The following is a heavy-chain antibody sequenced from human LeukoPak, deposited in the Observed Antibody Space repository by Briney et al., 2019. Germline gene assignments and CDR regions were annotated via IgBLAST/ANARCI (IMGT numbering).Heavy chain of an antibody. CDR2: IIPILGKA. CDR3: ARSGGSSWYTCLYY. D-gene: IGHD6-13*01. V-gene: IGHV1-69*04. Sequence: GASVTLSCKASGGSFSSKVVSWVRQAPGKGLEWMGRIIPILGKADYAQKFQGRVTITADKTTNTAYMELSRLTSEDTAVYYCARSGGSSWYTCLYYWGQGTLITVSS. CDR1: GGSFSSKV. J-gene: IGHJ4*02.